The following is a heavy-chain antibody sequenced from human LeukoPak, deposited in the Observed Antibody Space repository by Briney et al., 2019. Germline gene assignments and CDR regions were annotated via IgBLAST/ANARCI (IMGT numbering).Heavy chain of an antibody. V-gene: IGHV1-69*04. CDR3: ARDLPIVVVTAHYGMDV. D-gene: IGHD2-21*02. J-gene: IGHJ6*02. CDR1: GGTFSSYA. Sequence: ASVNVSCKASGGTFSSYAISWVRQAPGQGLEWMGRIIPIPGIANYAQKFQGRVTITADKSTSTAYMELSSLRSEDTAVYYCARDLPIVVVTAHYGMDVWGQGTTVTVSS. CDR2: IIPIPGIA.